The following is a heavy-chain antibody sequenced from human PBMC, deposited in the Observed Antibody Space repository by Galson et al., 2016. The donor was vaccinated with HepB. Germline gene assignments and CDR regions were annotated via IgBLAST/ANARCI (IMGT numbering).Heavy chain of an antibody. J-gene: IGHJ4*02. V-gene: IGHV4-39*01. Sequence: SETLSLTCTVSGDSIRSTNYYWGWVRQPPGKGLEWIGGIYYSGNTYYNTSLLSRVSVSIDTPKNQFSLKVTAVTAADAAVYYCMRHYSSGPRAVDSWGQGTLVTVSS. CDR2: IYYSGNT. D-gene: IGHD3-22*01. CDR1: GDSIRSTNYY. CDR3: MRHYSSGPRAVDS.